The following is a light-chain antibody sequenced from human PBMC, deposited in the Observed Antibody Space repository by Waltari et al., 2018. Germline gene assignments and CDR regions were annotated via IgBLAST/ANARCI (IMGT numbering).Light chain of an antibody. Sequence: QSALTQPASLSGSPGQSITISCTGTSSDVRSFTLVSWYQHHPDKAPKVTIYEVSQRPSGVSDRFSGSKSGNTASLTISGLQAEDEADYYYCSYAGASPMVFGGGTRLTVL. CDR1: SSDVRSFTL. V-gene: IGLV2-23*02. CDR2: EVS. J-gene: IGLJ3*02. CDR3: CSYAGASPMV.